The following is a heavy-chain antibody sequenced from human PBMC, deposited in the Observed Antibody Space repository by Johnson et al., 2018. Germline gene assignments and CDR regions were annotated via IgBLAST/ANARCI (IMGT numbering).Heavy chain of an antibody. CDR3: AKACLPDRSGYHDAVHI. D-gene: IGHD3-22*01. Sequence: QVQLVQSGGGVVQPGRSLRLSCAASGFTFSSYAMHWVRQAPGKGLEWVAVISYDGSNKYYADSVKGRFTISRDNSGNTVHLQMNSLRPGDTAVYYRAKACLPDRSGYHDAVHIWGQGTMVIVSS. V-gene: IGHV3-30-3*01. J-gene: IGHJ3*02. CDR2: ISYDGSNK. CDR1: GFTFSSYA.